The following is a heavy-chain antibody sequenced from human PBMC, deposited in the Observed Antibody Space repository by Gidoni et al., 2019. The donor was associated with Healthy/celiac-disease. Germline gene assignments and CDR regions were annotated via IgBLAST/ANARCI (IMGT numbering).Heavy chain of an antibody. V-gene: IGHV1-46*01. CDR3: ARVASPGGGTKYSLILFDY. CDR2: INPSGGST. D-gene: IGHD2-15*01. CDR1: GYTFTSYY. Sequence: QVQLVQSGAEVKKPGASVKVSRKASGYTFTSYYMHWVRQAPGQGLEWMGIINPSGGSTSYAQKFQGRVTMTRDTSTSTVYMELSSLRSEDTAVYYCARVASPGGGTKYSLILFDYWGQGTLVTVSS. J-gene: IGHJ4*02.